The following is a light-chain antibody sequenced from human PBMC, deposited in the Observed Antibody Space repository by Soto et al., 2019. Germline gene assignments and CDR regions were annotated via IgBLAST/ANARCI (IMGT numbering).Light chain of an antibody. J-gene: IGLJ3*02. CDR1: TSNIGDNT. Sequence: QSVLTQPPSASGTPGQRVTISCSGSTSNIGDNTVHWYQQLPGTAPKLLIYNNNQRPSGVPDRFSGSKSGTSASLAISGLQSEDEADYYCATWDDSLNGWVFGGGTKVTVL. CDR2: NNN. V-gene: IGLV1-44*01. CDR3: ATWDDSLNGWV.